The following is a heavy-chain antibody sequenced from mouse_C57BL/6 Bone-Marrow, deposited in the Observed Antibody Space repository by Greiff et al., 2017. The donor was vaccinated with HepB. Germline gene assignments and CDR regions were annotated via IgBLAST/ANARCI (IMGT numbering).Heavy chain of an antibody. J-gene: IGHJ3*01. CDR1: GFTFSSYA. CDR2: ISDGGSYT. Sequence: EVKLMESGGGLVKPGGSLKLSCAASGFTFSSYAMSWVRQTPEKRLEWVATISDGGSYTYYQDNVKGRFTISRDNAKNNVYLQMSHLKSEDTAMYYCARGLLLAWFAYWGQGTLVTVSA. CDR3: ARGLLLAWFAY. D-gene: IGHD3-1*01. V-gene: IGHV5-4*03.